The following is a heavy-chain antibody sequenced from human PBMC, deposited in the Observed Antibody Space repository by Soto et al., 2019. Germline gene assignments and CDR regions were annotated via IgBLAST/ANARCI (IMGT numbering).Heavy chain of an antibody. CDR1: GFTFSSYA. V-gene: IGHV3-23*01. J-gene: IGHJ4*02. Sequence: EVQLLESGGGLVQPGGSLRLSCAASGFTFSSYAMSWVRQAPGKGLEWVSAISGSGGSTYYADSVKGRFTISRDNSKNTLDLQTNSLRAEDTAVYYCAKWGDYELHFDYWGQGTLVTVSS. CDR2: ISGSGGST. CDR3: AKWGDYELHFDY. D-gene: IGHD4-17*01.